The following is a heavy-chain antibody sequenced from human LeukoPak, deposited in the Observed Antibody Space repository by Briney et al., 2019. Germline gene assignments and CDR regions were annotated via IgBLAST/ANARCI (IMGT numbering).Heavy chain of an antibody. CDR1: GFTFSSYA. J-gene: IGHJ4*02. D-gene: IGHD6-19*01. CDR2: ISGSGGST. CDR3: AKETYSSGWYPYFDY. V-gene: IGHV3-23*01. Sequence: PGGSLRLSCVASGFTFSSYAMSWVRQAPGKGLEWVSGISGSGGSTYYAASVKGRFTISRDNSKNTLFLQMNSLRAEDTAVYYCAKETYSSGWYPYFDYWGQGTLVTVSS.